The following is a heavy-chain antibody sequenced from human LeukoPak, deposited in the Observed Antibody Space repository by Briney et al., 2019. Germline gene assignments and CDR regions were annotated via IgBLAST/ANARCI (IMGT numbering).Heavy chain of an antibody. CDR1: GGSISSSSYY. Sequence: ETLSLTCTVSGGSISSSSYYWGWIRQPPGKGLEWVALLFGGGSEYYADSVKGRFTISRDHSKQTLFLQMNNLRVEDTAIYYCARSRFLEPDVWGKGTTVTVAS. J-gene: IGHJ6*04. V-gene: IGHV3-53*01. CDR3: ARSRFLEPDV. D-gene: IGHD1-1*01. CDR2: LFGGGSE.